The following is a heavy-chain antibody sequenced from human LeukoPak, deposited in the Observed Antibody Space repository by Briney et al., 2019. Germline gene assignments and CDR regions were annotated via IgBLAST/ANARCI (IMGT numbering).Heavy chain of an antibody. Sequence: PGGSLRFSCAASGFTISGHWMSWVRQAPGKGLEWLANIKQDGSVNNYVDSVKGRFTISRDKAENSLYLQMHSLRAEATAVYYCARLSSRDPLHYWGQGTLVTVSS. J-gene: IGHJ4*02. CDR2: IKQDGSVN. CDR1: GFTISGHW. CDR3: ARLSSRDPLHY. V-gene: IGHV3-7*03. D-gene: IGHD2-21*02.